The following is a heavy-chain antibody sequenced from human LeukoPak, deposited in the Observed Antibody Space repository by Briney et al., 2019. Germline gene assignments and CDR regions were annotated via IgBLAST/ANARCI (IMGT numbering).Heavy chain of an antibody. CDR3: ARVYGSAPPVIDY. CDR1: GYTFTSYD. D-gene: IGHD3-10*01. Sequence: GASVKVSCKASGYTFTSYDINWVRQATGQGLEWMGWMNPNSGNTGYAQKFQGRVTMTRNTSISTAYMELSSLRSEDKAVYYCARVYGSAPPVIDYWGQGTLVTVSS. J-gene: IGHJ4*02. V-gene: IGHV1-8*01. CDR2: MNPNSGNT.